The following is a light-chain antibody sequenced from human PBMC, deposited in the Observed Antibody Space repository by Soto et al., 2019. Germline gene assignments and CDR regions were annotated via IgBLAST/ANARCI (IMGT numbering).Light chain of an antibody. Sequence: QSALTQPRSVSGSPGQSVTISCTGTSGDVGGYNFVSWSQQHPGKVPTLVIFDVSHRPSGVPDRFSGSKSGNTASLTISGLQAEDEADYYCCSYGGSYTWVFGGGTKLTVL. CDR2: DVS. CDR1: SGDVGGYNF. J-gene: IGLJ2*01. V-gene: IGLV2-11*01. CDR3: CSYGGSYTWV.